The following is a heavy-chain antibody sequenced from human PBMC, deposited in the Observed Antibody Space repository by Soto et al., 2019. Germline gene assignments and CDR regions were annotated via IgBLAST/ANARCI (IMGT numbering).Heavy chain of an antibody. Sequence: AVYGGSFSGYYWSWIRQPPGKGLEWIGEINHSGSTNYNPSLKSRVTISVDTSKNQFSLKLSSVTAADTAVYYCAGQNDSSGPLDQYWGQGTLVTVSS. D-gene: IGHD3-22*01. V-gene: IGHV4-34*01. CDR1: GGSFSGYY. CDR2: INHSGST. J-gene: IGHJ4*02. CDR3: AGQNDSSGPLDQY.